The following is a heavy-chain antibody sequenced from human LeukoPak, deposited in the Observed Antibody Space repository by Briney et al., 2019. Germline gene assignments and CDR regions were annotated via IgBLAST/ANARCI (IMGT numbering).Heavy chain of an antibody. V-gene: IGHV1-18*01. CDR2: ISAYNGNT. J-gene: IGHJ3*02. Sequence: GASVKVSCKASGYTFTSYGISWVRQAPGQGLEWMGWISAYNGNTNYAQNFQGRVTITTDTSTSTAYMELRSLRSDDTAVYYCAADQPRYPDAFDIWGQGTMVTVSS. CDR3: AADQPRYPDAFDI. D-gene: IGHD1-1*01. CDR1: GYTFTSYG.